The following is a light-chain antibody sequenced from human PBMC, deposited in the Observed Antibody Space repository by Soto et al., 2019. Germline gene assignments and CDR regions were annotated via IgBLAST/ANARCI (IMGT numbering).Light chain of an antibody. V-gene: IGKV1-39*01. CDR3: QQTSSVPRT. CDR1: QSISTF. J-gene: IGKJ2*01. CDR2: LAS. Sequence: DILMTQSPSSLSASVGDRVTITCRASQSISTFLNWYQQRPGEAPKLLIYLASNLQSGVPSRFSGSGSETEFTLTINSLQPEDLATYFCQQTSSVPRTFGQGTKLEIK.